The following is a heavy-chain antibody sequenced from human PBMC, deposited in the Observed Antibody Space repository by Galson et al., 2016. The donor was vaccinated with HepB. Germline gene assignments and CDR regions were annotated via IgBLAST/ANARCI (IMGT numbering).Heavy chain of an antibody. CDR1: GDTFSNPG. J-gene: IGHJ4*02. CDR2: IIPLFGTT. Sequence: SVKVSCKASGDTFSNPGISWVRQAPGQGLEWMGGIIPLFGTTKYSQKFQGRVTITADASRSTAYMELSSLTSDDAAVYYCAWVRAGYHPDHWGRGTLVSVSS. V-gene: IGHV1-69*13. D-gene: IGHD3-9*01. CDR3: AWVRAGYHPDH.